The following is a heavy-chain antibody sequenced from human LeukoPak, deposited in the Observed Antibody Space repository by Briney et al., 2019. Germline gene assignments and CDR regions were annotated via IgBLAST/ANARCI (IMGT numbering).Heavy chain of an antibody. CDR1: GFTFNGFA. V-gene: IGHV3-23*01. D-gene: IGHD3-16*02. Sequence: GGSLRLSCAASGFTFNGFAMNWVRQAPGKGLEWVSSISGSDGTSHYADFVKGRFTISRDNSKNTLYLQMNSLRAEDTAAYYCAKSLGVGGYTRYKGFDQWGQGTLVVVSS. CDR2: ISGSDGTS. J-gene: IGHJ4*02. CDR3: AKSLGVGGYTRYKGFDQ.